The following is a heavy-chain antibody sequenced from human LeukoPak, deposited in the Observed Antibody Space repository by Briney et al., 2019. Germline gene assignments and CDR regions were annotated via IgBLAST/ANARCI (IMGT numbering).Heavy chain of an antibody. CDR3: ARDSLGGSCYVS. CDR2: IKKDGSET. J-gene: IGHJ5*02. D-gene: IGHD3-22*01. V-gene: IGHV3-7*04. CDR1: GFTFNNHY. Sequence: GGSLRLSCAASGFTFNNHYMTWVRQAPGKGLEWVANIKKDGSETYYLDSVKGRFTISRDNAKNSLYLQMNNVRAEDTAVYYCARDSLGGSCYVSWGQGTLVTVSS.